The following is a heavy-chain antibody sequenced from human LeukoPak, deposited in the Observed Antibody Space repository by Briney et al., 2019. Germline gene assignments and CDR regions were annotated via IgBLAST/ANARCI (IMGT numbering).Heavy chain of an antibody. CDR3: ARQRGSYSKPYMDV. V-gene: IGHV1-8*01. CDR2: MNPNSGNT. D-gene: IGHD1-26*01. Sequence: EASVKVSCKASGYTFTSYDINWVRQATGQGLEWMGWMNPNSGNTGYAQKLQGRVTMTTDTSTSTAYMELRSLRSDDTAVYYCARQRGSYSKPYMDVWGKGTTVTISS. J-gene: IGHJ6*03. CDR1: GYTFTSYD.